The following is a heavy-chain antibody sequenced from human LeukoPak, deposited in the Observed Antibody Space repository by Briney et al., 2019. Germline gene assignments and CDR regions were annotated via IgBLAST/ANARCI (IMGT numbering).Heavy chain of an antibody. V-gene: IGHV4-31*03. Sequence: SETLSLTCTVSGGSITSGGYYWSWLRQRPGKGLEWIGYISYRGSTYYNPSLQSRVTISVDTSKNQFSLKLSSVAAADTAVYFCARDSSSFYARDVWGQGTTVTVSS. CDR2: ISYRGST. D-gene: IGHD6-6*01. CDR1: GGSITSGGYY. J-gene: IGHJ6*02. CDR3: ARDSSSFYARDV.